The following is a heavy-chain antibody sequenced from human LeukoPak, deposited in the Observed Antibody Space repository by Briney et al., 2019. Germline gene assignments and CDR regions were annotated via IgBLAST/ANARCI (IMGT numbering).Heavy chain of an antibody. Sequence: GASVKVSCKASGYTFTGYYMHWVRQAPGQGLEWMGIINPSGSSTSYAQKFQGRVTMTRDTSTSTVYMELSSLRSEDTAVYYCARVFCGGGSCYFADYWGQGTLVNVSS. D-gene: IGHD2-15*01. J-gene: IGHJ4*02. CDR3: ARVFCGGGSCYFADY. V-gene: IGHV1-46*01. CDR1: GYTFTGYY. CDR2: INPSGSST.